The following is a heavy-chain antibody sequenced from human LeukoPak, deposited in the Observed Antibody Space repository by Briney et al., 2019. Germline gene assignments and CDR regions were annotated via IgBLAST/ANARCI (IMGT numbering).Heavy chain of an antibody. J-gene: IGHJ4*02. CDR3: ARDSPYHQLELYYFDY. Sequence: GASVKVSCKASGYTFTSYGISWVRQAPGQGLEWMGWINPNSGGTNYAQKFQGRVTMTRDTSISTAYMELSRLRSDDTAVYYCARDSPYHQLELYYFDYWGQGTLVTVSS. CDR1: GYTFTSYG. CDR2: INPNSGGT. D-gene: IGHD1-7*01. V-gene: IGHV1-2*02.